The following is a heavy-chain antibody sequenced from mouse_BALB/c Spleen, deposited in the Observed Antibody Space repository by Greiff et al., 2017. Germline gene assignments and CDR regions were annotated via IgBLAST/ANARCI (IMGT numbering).Heavy chain of an antibody. CDR3: ARSGYYGSSDYYAMDY. CDR1: GYTFTSYW. Sequence: QVQLQQPGAELVKPGAPVKLSCKASGYTFTSYWMNWVKQRPGRGLEWIGRIDPSDSETHYNQKFKDKATLTVDKSSSTAYIQLSSLTSEDSAVYYCARSGYYGSSDYYAMDYWGQGTSVTVSS. D-gene: IGHD1-1*01. CDR2: IDPSDSET. J-gene: IGHJ4*01. V-gene: IGHV1-69*02.